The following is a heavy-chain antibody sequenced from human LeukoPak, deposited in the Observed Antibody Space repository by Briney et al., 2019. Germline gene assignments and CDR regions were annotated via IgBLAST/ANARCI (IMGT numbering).Heavy chain of an antibody. D-gene: IGHD3-22*01. J-gene: IGHJ4*02. CDR1: GYTFTDYA. CDR2: ISAYNGDT. CDR3: ARERVRYYDSSGYLAY. Sequence: ASVKVSCKASGYTFTDYAISWVRQAPGQGLEWMGWISAYNGDTMYAQNIQGRVTMTTDTSTNIAYMELGSLRSDDTAVYYCARERVRYYDSSGYLAYWGQGTLVTVSS. V-gene: IGHV1-18*01.